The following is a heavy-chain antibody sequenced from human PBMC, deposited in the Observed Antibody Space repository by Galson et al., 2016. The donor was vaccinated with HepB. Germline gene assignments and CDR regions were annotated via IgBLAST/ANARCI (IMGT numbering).Heavy chain of an antibody. J-gene: IGHJ4*02. CDR1: GFSLTTNRVG. CDR3: AHVSSFCSGYTCFPIVYFDY. Sequence: PALVKPTQTLTLTCTFSGFSLTTNRVGVGWIRQTPGKALEWLALIYWSDDKRYNPSLRTRLAVTRDTSKNQVLLTMTNMNPIDTATYFCAHVSSFCSGYTCFPIVYFDYWGPGTPVAVSS. CDR2: IYWSDDK. D-gene: IGHD2-15*01. V-gene: IGHV2-5*01.